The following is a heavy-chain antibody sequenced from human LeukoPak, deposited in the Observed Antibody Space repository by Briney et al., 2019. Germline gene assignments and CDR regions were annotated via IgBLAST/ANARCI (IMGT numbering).Heavy chain of an antibody. CDR3: ARAVLYGDYVPFDY. CDR2: IYSGGST. J-gene: IGHJ4*02. V-gene: IGHV3-66*01. D-gene: IGHD4-17*01. CDR1: GFTVSSNY. Sequence: SGGSLRLSCAASGFTVSSNYMSWVRQAPGKGLEWVSVIYSGGSTYYSDSVKGRFTISRNNSKNTLYLQMNSLRAEDTAVYYCARAVLYGDYVPFDYWGQGTLVTVSS.